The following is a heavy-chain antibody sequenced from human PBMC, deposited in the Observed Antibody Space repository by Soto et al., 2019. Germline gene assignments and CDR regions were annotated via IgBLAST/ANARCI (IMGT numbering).Heavy chain of an antibody. CDR3: GKFLGGSSTFDY. D-gene: IGHD1-26*01. CDR1: GFTFSTSS. V-gene: IGHV3-48*01. Sequence: VQLVESGGGMVQPGESLRLSCAASGFTFSTSSMIWVHQGPGLGLEWLAYISSSSTTIHYAGSVRGRFTISRDNAKNSLYLQMNTLRAEDTAVYYCGKFLGGSSTFDYWGQGTLVTVSS. J-gene: IGHJ4*02. CDR2: ISSSSTTI.